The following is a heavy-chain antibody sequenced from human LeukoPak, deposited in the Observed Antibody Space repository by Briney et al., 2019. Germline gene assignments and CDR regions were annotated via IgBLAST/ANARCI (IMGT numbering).Heavy chain of an antibody. CDR2: INHGRST. CDR1: DGSFSGYY. D-gene: IGHD2-2*01. V-gene: IGHV4-34*01. CDR3: ARVEGFYCSTTRCPLDY. Sequence: SETLSLTCAVYDGSFSGYYWSWIRQPPGKGLEWIGEINHGRSTNYNPSLKSRVTMSVDTSKNQFSLKLNSVTAADTAVYYCARVEGFYCSTTRCPLDYWGQGTLVTVSS. J-gene: IGHJ4*02.